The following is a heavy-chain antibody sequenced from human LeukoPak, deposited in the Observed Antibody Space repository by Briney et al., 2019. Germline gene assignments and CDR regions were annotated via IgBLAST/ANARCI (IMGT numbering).Heavy chain of an antibody. CDR2: IKSKTDGGTT. Sequence: GGSLRLSCEGSGFSINGYAMSWVRQAPGKGLEWVGRIKSKTDGGTTDYAAPVKGRFTISRDDSKNTLYLQMNSLKTEDTAVYYCTTGDYGGNSFVDYWGQGTLVTVSS. V-gene: IGHV3-15*01. CDR1: GFSINGYA. D-gene: IGHD4-23*01. J-gene: IGHJ4*02. CDR3: TTGDYGGNSFVDY.